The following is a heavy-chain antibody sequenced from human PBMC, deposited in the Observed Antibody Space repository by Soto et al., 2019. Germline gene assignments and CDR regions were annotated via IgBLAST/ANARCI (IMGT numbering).Heavy chain of an antibody. D-gene: IGHD6-19*01. Sequence: QVQLVQSGAEVKKPGASVKVSCEASGYTFIDYYMHWVRQAPGQGFGWMGRISPRSGGSNYAQKFQGRVTMTWDTSINTAYMELSSLMSEDTAVYYCARPPGYISDWYYFDLWGQGTLVTVSS. CDR3: ARPPGYISDWYYFDL. V-gene: IGHV1-2*02. J-gene: IGHJ4*02. CDR1: GYTFIDYY. CDR2: ISPRSGGS.